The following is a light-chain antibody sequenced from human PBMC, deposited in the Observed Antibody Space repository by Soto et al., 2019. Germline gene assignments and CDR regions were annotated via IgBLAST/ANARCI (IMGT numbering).Light chain of an antibody. V-gene: IGKV3-20*01. J-gene: IGKJ1*01. CDR2: GAS. Sequence: EVVMTQSPATLSVSPGERATLSCGASQSVRSDYLAWYQQKPGQAPRLHIYGASTRATGIPDRFTGSGSGTDFTLTISRLEPEDFAVYYCQQYGSSPRTFGQGTKVDIK. CDR1: QSVRSDY. CDR3: QQYGSSPRT.